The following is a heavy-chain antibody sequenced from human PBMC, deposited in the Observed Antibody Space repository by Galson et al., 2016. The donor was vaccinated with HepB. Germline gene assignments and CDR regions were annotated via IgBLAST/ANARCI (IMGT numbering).Heavy chain of an antibody. Sequence: SETLSLTCAVHDGSFSGYHSSWIRQPPGKGLEWIGEITYSGSPNYNPSLKTRVTVSVDASKNQFSLKLTSVTAADTALYYCARGHNGFAGYWGQGTLVIVSS. CDR1: DGSFSGYH. D-gene: IGHD2-8*01. CDR2: ITYSGSP. V-gene: IGHV4-34*01. CDR3: ARGHNGFAGY. J-gene: IGHJ4*02.